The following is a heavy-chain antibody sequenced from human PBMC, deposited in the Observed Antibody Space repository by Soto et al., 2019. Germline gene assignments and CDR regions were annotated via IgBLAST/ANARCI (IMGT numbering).Heavy chain of an antibody. Sequence: QVQLQESGPGLVQPSETLSLTCTVSGGSITGYYWSWIRQPPGKGPEWIGNIHYSGSTNYNPSLTSRVTVAVDMSKTQSALRLGSVTAAETAVYYCARHSYYGGPLRFDPWGQGTLVTVSA. CDR1: GGSITGYY. V-gene: IGHV4-59*08. CDR2: IHYSGST. CDR3: ARHSYYGGPLRFDP. D-gene: IGHD2-21*01. J-gene: IGHJ5*02.